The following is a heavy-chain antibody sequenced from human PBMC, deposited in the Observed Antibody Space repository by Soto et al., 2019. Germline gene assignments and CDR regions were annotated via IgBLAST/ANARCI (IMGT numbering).Heavy chain of an antibody. CDR3: ARVGDSSGYYAFDY. Sequence: PGGSLRLSCAASGFTFSDHYMDWVRQAPGKGLEWVGRTRNKANSYTTEYAASVKGRFTISRDDSKNSLYLQMNSLKTEDTAVYYCARVGDSSGYYAFDYWGQGTLVTVSS. CDR1: GFTFSDHY. J-gene: IGHJ4*02. V-gene: IGHV3-72*01. CDR2: TRNKANSYTT. D-gene: IGHD3-22*01.